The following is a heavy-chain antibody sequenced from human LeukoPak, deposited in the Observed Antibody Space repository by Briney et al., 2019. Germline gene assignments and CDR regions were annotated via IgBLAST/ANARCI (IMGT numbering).Heavy chain of an antibody. Sequence: PGGSLRLSCAASGFTFSSYWMSWVRQAPGKGLEWVASIKQDAGTEYSVDSLKGRFTISRDNAYNSLYLQMNSLRAEDTAVYFCARGSRDSSGYPYYLNYWGQGNLVTVSS. CDR3: ARGSRDSSGYPYYLNY. CDR2: IKQDAGTE. CDR1: GFTFSSYW. D-gene: IGHD3-22*01. V-gene: IGHV3-7*01. J-gene: IGHJ4*02.